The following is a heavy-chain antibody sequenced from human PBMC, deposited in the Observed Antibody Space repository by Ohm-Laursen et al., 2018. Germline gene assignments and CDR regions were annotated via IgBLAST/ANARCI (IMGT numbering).Heavy chain of an antibody. Sequence: SLRLSCTASGFTFSSYGMHWVRQAPGKGLEWVAVIWYDGSNKYYADSVKGRFTISRDNSKNTLYLQMNGLRVEDTAVYYCARAGYSGTFDYWGQGTLVTVSS. CDR1: GFTFSSYG. CDR2: IWYDGSNK. V-gene: IGHV3-33*01. J-gene: IGHJ4*02. D-gene: IGHD5-12*01. CDR3: ARAGYSGTFDY.